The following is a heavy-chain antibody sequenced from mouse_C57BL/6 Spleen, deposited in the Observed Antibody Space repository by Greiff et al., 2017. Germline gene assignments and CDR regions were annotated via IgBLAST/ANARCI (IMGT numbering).Heavy chain of an antibody. Sequence: QVQLQQPGAELVKPGASVKLSCKASGYTFTSYWMQWVKQRPGQGLEWIGKIDPSDSYTNYNQQFKGKATLTVDASSSTAYMQLSSLTSEDSAVYYCARNTPYAMDYWGQGTSVTVSS. V-gene: IGHV1-50*01. CDR2: IDPSDSYT. CDR1: GYTFTSYW. CDR3: ARNTPYAMDY. J-gene: IGHJ4*01.